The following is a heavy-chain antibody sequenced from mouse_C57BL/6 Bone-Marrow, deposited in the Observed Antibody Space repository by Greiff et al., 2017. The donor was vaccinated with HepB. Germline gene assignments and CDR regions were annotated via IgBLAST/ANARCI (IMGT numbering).Heavy chain of an antibody. V-gene: IGHV5-12*01. CDR1: GFTFSDYY. D-gene: IGHD2-5*01. CDR2: ISNGGGST. J-gene: IGHJ4*01. Sequence: EVKVEESGGGLVQPGGSLKLSCAASGFTFSDYYMYWVRQTPEKRLEWVAYISNGGGSTYYPDTVKGRFTISRDNAKNTLYLQMSRLKSEDTAMYYCARRDYSNYAYAMDYWGQGTSVTVSS. CDR3: ARRDYSNYAYAMDY.